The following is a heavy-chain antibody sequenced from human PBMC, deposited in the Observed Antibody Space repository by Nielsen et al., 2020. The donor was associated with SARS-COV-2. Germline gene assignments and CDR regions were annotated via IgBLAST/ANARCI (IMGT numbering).Heavy chain of an antibody. CDR3: AKAFFDRNWYFDL. CDR2: ISSSGSTI. CDR1: GFTFSDFY. Sequence: GESLKISCAASGFTFSDFYMSWIRQAPGKGLEWLSYISSSGSTIYYADSVKGRFTISRDNAENSLYLQMNSLRAEDTALYYCAKAFFDRNWYFDLWGRGTLVTVSS. V-gene: IGHV3-11*01. J-gene: IGHJ2*01.